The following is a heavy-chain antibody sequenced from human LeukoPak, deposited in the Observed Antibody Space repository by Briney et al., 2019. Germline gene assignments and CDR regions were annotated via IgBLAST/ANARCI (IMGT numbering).Heavy chain of an antibody. J-gene: IGHJ3*02. CDR3: ARVFSSGWYKAFDI. CDR2: IYHSGST. Sequence: SETLSLTCTVSGYSISSGYYWGWIRQPPGKGLGGIGSIYHSGSTYYNPSLKSRVTISVDTSKNQFSLKLSSVTAADTAVYYCARVFSSGWYKAFDIWGQGTMVTVSS. D-gene: IGHD6-19*01. V-gene: IGHV4-38-2*02. CDR1: GYSISSGYY.